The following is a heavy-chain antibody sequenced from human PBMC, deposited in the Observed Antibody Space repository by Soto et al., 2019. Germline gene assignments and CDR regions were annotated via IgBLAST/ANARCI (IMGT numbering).Heavy chain of an antibody. CDR3: ARDIPRYSRAFEH. Sequence: SEPLAITCTVSGNPVSSDSYYWTWIRQPPGEGLEWVGYISSSGSTTYNPSLKTRVTIALDTSSNQVSLKLTSVTAADTAVYYCARDIPRYSRAFEHWGQGTLVTVS. CDR1: GNPVSSDSYY. J-gene: IGHJ4*02. CDR2: ISSSGST. D-gene: IGHD5-18*01. V-gene: IGHV4-61*01.